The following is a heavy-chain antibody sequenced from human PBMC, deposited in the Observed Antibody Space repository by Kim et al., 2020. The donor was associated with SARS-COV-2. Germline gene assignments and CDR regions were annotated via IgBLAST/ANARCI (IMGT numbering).Heavy chain of an antibody. CDR1: GGSISSGSYY. D-gene: IGHD3-10*02. Sequence: SETLSLTCTVSGGSISSGSYYWSWIRQPAGKGLEWIGRIYTSGSTNYNPSLKSRVTISVDTSKNQFSLKLSSVTAADTAVYYCARGRLMEYYVGLYYFDYWGQGTLVTVSS. CDR2: IYTSGST. CDR3: ARGRLMEYYVGLYYFDY. V-gene: IGHV4-61*02. J-gene: IGHJ4*02.